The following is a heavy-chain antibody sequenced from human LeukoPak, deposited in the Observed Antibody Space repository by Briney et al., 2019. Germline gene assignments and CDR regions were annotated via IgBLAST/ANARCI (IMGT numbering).Heavy chain of an antibody. J-gene: IGHJ4*02. CDR1: GFTFSSYT. Sequence: GGSLRLSCAASGFTFSSYTMHWVRQAPGKGLEYVSGISSDGGTTFYANSVKGRFTISRDNSKNTLYLQMGSLRAEDMAVYYCARSGCGSASCYTGSNWGQGTLVTVSS. CDR2: ISSDGGTT. D-gene: IGHD2-2*02. CDR3: ARSGCGSASCYTGSN. V-gene: IGHV3-64*01.